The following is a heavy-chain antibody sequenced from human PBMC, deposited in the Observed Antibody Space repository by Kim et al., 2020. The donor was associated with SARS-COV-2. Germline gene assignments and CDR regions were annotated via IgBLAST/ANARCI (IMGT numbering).Heavy chain of an antibody. Sequence: GGSLRLSCAASGFTFSSYSMNWVRQAPGKGLEWVSSISSSSSYIYYADSVKGRFTISRDNAKNSLYLQMNSLRAEDTAVYYCARFLRGYDPRGFDYWGQGTLVTVSS. V-gene: IGHV3-21*01. CDR2: ISSSSSYI. CDR3: ARFLRGYDPRGFDY. D-gene: IGHD5-12*01. CDR1: GFTFSSYS. J-gene: IGHJ4*02.